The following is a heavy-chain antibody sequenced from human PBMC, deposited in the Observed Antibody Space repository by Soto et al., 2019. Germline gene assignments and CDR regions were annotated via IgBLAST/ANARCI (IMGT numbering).Heavy chain of an antibody. D-gene: IGHD2-2*01. V-gene: IGHV3-49*03. CDR1: GFTFSDYA. CDR2: IRSKADGGTT. Sequence: PGGSLRLSCTASGFTFSDYAMSWFRHAPGKGQERVGFIRSKADGGTTEYAASVKGRFTISRDDSKSIAYLQMNSLKTEDTAVYYCTRDGSSAGVVPAAGYYYYGMDVWGQGTTVTVSS. CDR3: TRDGSSAGVVPAAGYYYYGMDV. J-gene: IGHJ6*02.